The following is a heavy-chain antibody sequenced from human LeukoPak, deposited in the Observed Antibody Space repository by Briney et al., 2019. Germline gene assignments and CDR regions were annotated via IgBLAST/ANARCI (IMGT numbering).Heavy chain of an antibody. D-gene: IGHD3-10*01. CDR1: GGSISSYY. V-gene: IGHV4-30-4*01. Sequence: SETLSLTCTVSGGSISSYYWSWIRQPPGKGLEWIGYIYYSGSTYYNPSLKSRVTISVDTSKNQFSLKLSSVTAADTAVYYCAREGGNYYGSGSYSWGQGTLVTVSS. CDR2: IYYSGST. CDR3: AREGGNYYGSGSYS. J-gene: IGHJ5*02.